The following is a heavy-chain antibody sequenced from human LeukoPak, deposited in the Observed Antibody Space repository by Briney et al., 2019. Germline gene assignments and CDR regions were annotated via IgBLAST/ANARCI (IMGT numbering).Heavy chain of an antibody. Sequence: GGSLTLSCAVSGFTFSSYSMNGVRPAPGKGLEWVGSSSSSSRYIYYADSVKGRFTTSRDNANNSLYLQMNSLRAEDTAVYYCARSDTFGGIFDYWGQGTLVTVSS. CDR3: ARSDTFGGIFDY. CDR2: SSSSSRYI. J-gene: IGHJ4*02. CDR1: GFTFSSYS. V-gene: IGHV3-21*01. D-gene: IGHD3-16*01.